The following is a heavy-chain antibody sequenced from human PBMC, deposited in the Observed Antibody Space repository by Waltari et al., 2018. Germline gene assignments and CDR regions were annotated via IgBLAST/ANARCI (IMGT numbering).Heavy chain of an antibody. CDR1: GGSFSGYY. CDR2: INHSGSS. D-gene: IGHD2-2*01. Sequence: QVQLQQWGAGLLKPSETLSLTCAVYGGSFSGYYWSWIRQPPGKGLEWIGEINHSGSSNDNPSLKSRVTRSVDTSKNKFYLKLSSVTAADTAVYYGARAGGRYCSSTSCYYYYYYGMDVWGQGTTVTVSS. V-gene: IGHV4-34*01. CDR3: ARAGGRYCSSTSCYYYYYYGMDV. J-gene: IGHJ6*02.